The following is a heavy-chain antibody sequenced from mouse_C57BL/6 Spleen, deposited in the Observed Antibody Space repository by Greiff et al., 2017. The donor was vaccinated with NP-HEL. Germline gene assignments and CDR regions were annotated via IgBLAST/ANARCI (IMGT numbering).Heavy chain of an antibody. D-gene: IGHD2-3*01. V-gene: IGHV14-4*01. J-gene: IGHJ2*01. CDR3: TTLKGGYSYFDY. CDR1: GFNIKDDY. CDR2: IDPENGDT. Sequence: EVQLQQSGAELVRPGASVKLSCTASGFNIKDDYMHWVKQRPEQGLEWLGWIDPENGDTEYASKFQGKATITADTSSNTAYLQLSSLTSEDTAVYYCTTLKGGYSYFDYWGQGTTLTVSS.